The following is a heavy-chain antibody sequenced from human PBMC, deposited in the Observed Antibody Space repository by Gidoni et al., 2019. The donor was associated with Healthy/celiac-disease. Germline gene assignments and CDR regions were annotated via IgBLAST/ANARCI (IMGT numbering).Heavy chain of an antibody. CDR3: ARAGRYYGSGDWFDP. CDR1: GGSISSGGYY. J-gene: IGHJ5*02. CDR2: IYYSGSN. V-gene: IGHV4-31*03. Sequence: QVQLQESGPGLVKPSQTLSLTCTVSGGSISSGGYYWIWIRQHPGKGLEWIGYIYYSGSNYYNPSLKSRVTISVETSKNQFSLKLSSGTAADTAVYYCARAGRYYGSGDWFDPWGQGTLVTVSS. D-gene: IGHD3-10*01.